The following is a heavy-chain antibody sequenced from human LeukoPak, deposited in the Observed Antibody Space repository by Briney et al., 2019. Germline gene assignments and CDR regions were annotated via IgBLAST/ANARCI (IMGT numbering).Heavy chain of an antibody. CDR3: TKDGSSTWDRFDY. D-gene: IGHD6-13*01. Sequence: PGGSLRLSCAASGFTFNSYAMSWVRQAPGKGLEWVSGISWNSGSIGYADSVKGRFTTSRDNAKNSLYLQLNSLRAEDTALYYCTKDGSSTWDRFDYWGQGTLVTVSS. V-gene: IGHV3-9*01. CDR2: ISWNSGSI. J-gene: IGHJ4*02. CDR1: GFTFNSYA.